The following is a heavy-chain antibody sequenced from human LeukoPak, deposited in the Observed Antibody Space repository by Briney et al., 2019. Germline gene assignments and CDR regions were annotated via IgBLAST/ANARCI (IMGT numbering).Heavy chain of an antibody. CDR2: IYYSGST. CDR1: GGSISSYY. D-gene: IGHD3-22*01. V-gene: IGHV4-39*01. Sequence: SETLSLTCTVSGGSISSYYWGWIRQPPGKGLEWIGSIYYSGSTYYNPSLKSRVTISVDTSKNQFSLKLSSVTAADTAVYYCASVYYYDRPIDPWGQGTLVTVSS. CDR3: ASVYYYDRPIDP. J-gene: IGHJ5*02.